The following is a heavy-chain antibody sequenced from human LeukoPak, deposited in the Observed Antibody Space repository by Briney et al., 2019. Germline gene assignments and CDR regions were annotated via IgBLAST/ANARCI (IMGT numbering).Heavy chain of an antibody. CDR2: VSYDGSNK. Sequence: GGSLRLSCVVSGFTFRTYAMHWVRQAPGKGLEWVAVVSYDGSNKYYADSVQGRFTISRDNSRNTLHLQMNSLRAEDTAVCYCARYVVYGSGKYYFDYWGQGTLVTVSS. CDR1: GFTFRTYA. J-gene: IGHJ4*02. CDR3: ARYVVYGSGKYYFDY. D-gene: IGHD3-10*01. V-gene: IGHV3-30-3*01.